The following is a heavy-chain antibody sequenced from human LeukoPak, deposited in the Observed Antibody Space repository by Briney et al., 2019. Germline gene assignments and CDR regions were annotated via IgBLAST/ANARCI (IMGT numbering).Heavy chain of an antibody. V-gene: IGHV4-59*08. D-gene: IGHD5-12*01. CDR1: GGSISGYY. CDR3: ARQSQYSGYQAPDY. J-gene: IGHJ4*02. Sequence: PSETLSLTCTVSGGSISGYYWSWIRQPPGKGLEWIGLIHYTGTTNYNPSLKSRVTISLDTSKNQFSLNLSSVTAADTAVYYCARQSQYSGYQAPDYWGQGTLVTVSS. CDR2: IHYTGTT.